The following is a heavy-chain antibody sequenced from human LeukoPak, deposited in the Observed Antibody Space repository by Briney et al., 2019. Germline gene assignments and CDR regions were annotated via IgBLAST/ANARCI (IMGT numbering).Heavy chain of an antibody. Sequence: GGSLRLSCAASGFTFSDSYMNWVRQAPGKGLEWVGRIKNKFNGETTDYAAPVKGRFTISRDDSKKTLYLQMNSLKADDTAVYFCTTVTVCTGSSCPGAFDHWGQGTLVTVSS. V-gene: IGHV3-15*01. CDR3: TTVTVCTGSSCPGAFDH. CDR1: GFTFSDSY. D-gene: IGHD2-8*02. J-gene: IGHJ4*02. CDR2: IKNKFNGETT.